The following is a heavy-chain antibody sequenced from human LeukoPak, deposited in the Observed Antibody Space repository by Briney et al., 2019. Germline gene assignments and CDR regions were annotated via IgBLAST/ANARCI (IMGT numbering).Heavy chain of an antibody. CDR3: AKSPKSGWLQPYFDY. Sequence: QSGGSLRLSCAASGFTFSSYVMHWVRQAPGKGLEWVAIISYDGSNEYYADSVKGRFTISRDNSKNTLYLQMNSLRAEDTAVYYCAKSPKSGWLQPYFDYWGQGTLVTVSS. CDR1: GFTFSSYV. CDR2: ISYDGSNE. D-gene: IGHD5-24*01. V-gene: IGHV3-30*04. J-gene: IGHJ4*02.